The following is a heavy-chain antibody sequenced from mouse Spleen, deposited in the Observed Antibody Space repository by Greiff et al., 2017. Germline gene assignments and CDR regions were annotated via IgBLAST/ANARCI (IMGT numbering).Heavy chain of an antibody. CDR2: IWSGGST. CDR1: GFSLTSYG. J-gene: IGHJ3*01. Sequence: VQLQESGPGLVQPSQSLSITCTVSGFSLTSYGVHWVRQSPGKGLEWLGVIWSGGSTDYNAAFISRLSISKDNSKSQVFFKMNSLQADDTAIYYCASPHYGNFFAYWGQGTLVTVSA. D-gene: IGHD2-1*01. V-gene: IGHV2-2*01. CDR3: ASPHYGNFFAY.